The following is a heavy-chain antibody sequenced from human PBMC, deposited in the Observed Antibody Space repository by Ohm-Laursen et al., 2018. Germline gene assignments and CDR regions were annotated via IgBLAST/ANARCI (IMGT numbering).Heavy chain of an antibody. Sequence: RSLRLSCAASGFTFSSYGMHWVRQAPGKGLEWVAVISYDGSNKYYADSVKGRFTISRDNSKNTLYLQMNSLRAEDTAVYYCAKDPNYYGSGSYYASVDYWGQGTLVTVTS. V-gene: IGHV3-30*18. CDR3: AKDPNYYGSGSYYASVDY. J-gene: IGHJ4*02. CDR2: ISYDGSNK. CDR1: GFTFSSYG. D-gene: IGHD3-10*01.